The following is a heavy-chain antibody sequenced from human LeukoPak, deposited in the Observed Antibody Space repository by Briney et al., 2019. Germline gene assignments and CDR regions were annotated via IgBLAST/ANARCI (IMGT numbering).Heavy chain of an antibody. J-gene: IGHJ4*02. V-gene: IGHV3-49*04. Sequence: PGRSLRLSCAASGFTFSSYGMHWVRQAPGKGLEWVGFIRSKAYGGTTEYAASVKGRFTISRDDSKSIAYLQMNSLKTEDTAVYYCTRDIEGLGNYYDSSGYYSRFDYWGQGTLVTVSS. D-gene: IGHD3-22*01. CDR1: GFTFSSYG. CDR3: TRDIEGLGNYYDSSGYYSRFDY. CDR2: IRSKAYGGTT.